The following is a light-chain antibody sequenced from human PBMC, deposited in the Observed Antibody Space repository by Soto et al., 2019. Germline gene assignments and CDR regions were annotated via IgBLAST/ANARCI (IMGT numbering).Light chain of an antibody. CDR3: SSYTSSSTLVG. CDR1: ISDFGGYNY. CDR2: DVS. Sequence: QSALTQPASVSGSPGQSITISCTGTISDFGGYNYVSWYQQHPGKAPKLMIYDVSNRPSGVSNRFSGSKSGNTASLTISGLQAEDEADYYCSSYTSSSTLVGFGTGTKLTVL. J-gene: IGLJ1*01. V-gene: IGLV2-14*01.